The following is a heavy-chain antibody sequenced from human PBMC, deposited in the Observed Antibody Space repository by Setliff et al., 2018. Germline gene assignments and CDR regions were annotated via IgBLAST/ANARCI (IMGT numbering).Heavy chain of an antibody. V-gene: IGHV3-53*01. Sequence: PEGSLRLSCAASGVTVSAYDMSWVRQAPGKGLEWVSLLDNDGSTYYSDSVKGRFTISRGTSKNTLYLQMSSLRTEDTAMYYCRLWFGELLRDYWGQGTLVTVSS. CDR1: GVTVSAYD. D-gene: IGHD3-10*01. J-gene: IGHJ4*02. CDR3: RLWFGELLRDY. CDR2: LDNDGST.